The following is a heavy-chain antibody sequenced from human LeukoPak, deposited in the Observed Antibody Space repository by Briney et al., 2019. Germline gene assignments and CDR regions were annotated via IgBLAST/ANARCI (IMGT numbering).Heavy chain of an antibody. CDR1: GYTFTSYY. Sequence: ASVKVSCKASGYTFTSYYMHWVRQAPGQGLEWMGIINPSGGSTIYAQKFQGRVTMTEDTSTDTAYMELSSLRSEDTAVYYCATRSYYDSSGYRPRAFDIWGQGTMVTVSS. D-gene: IGHD3-22*01. J-gene: IGHJ3*02. CDR2: INPSGGST. V-gene: IGHV1-46*01. CDR3: ATRSYYDSSGYRPRAFDI.